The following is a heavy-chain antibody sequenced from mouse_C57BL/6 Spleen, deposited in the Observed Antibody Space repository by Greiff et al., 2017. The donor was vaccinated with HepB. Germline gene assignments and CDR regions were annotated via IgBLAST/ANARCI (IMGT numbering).Heavy chain of an antibody. Sequence: VQLQQPGAELVRPGSSVKLSCKASGYTFTSYWMHWVKQRPIQGLEWIGNIDPSDSETHYNQKFKDKATLTADKSSSTAYMQLSSLTSEDSAVYYCARPSTGTLLDYWGQGTTLTVSS. CDR1: GYTFTSYW. J-gene: IGHJ2*01. V-gene: IGHV1-52*01. CDR3: ARPSTGTLLDY. D-gene: IGHD4-1*02. CDR2: IDPSDSET.